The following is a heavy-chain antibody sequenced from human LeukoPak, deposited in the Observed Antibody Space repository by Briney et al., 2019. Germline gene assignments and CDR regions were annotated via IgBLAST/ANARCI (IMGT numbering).Heavy chain of an antibody. D-gene: IGHD1-26*01. V-gene: IGHV3-13*01. J-gene: IGHJ3*02. CDR2: IGTGGDT. CDR1: GFTFSNYD. Sequence: GGSLRLSCAASGFTFSNYDFHWVRQAPGKGLEWVSAIGTGGDTYYAGSVKGRFTISRDNSKNTLYLQMNSLRAEDTAVYYCVGIPGGAFDIWGQGTMVTVSS. CDR3: VGIPGGAFDI.